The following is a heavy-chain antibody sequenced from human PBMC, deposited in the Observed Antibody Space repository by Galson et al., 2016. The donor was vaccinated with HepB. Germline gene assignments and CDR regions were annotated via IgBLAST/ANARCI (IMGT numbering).Heavy chain of an antibody. V-gene: IGHV3-7*01. CDR2: INRDGSVT. Sequence: SLRLSCAGSGFTFSSYWMTWVRQAPGKGLEWVANINRDGSVTHYVDSVEGRFTISRDNAKNSLFLQMNSLRAEDTAVYYCARGRPYCSSTSCYPTYYYYYGMDVWGQGTTVTVSS. J-gene: IGHJ6*02. CDR3: ARGRPYCSSTSCYPTYYYYYGMDV. D-gene: IGHD2-2*01. CDR1: GFTFSSYW.